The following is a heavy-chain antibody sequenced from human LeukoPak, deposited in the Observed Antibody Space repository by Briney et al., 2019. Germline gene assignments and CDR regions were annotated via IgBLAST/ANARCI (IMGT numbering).Heavy chain of an antibody. CDR3: AGYASGWYLDY. Sequence: AASLKVSCKASGYSFIGYYMHWVRQAPGQGLEWMGWINPDSGGTKYAQKFQGRVTMTRDTSISTAYMELSNLRSDDTAVYYCAGYASGWYLDYWGQGTLVTVSS. V-gene: IGHV1-2*02. D-gene: IGHD6-19*01. CDR2: INPDSGGT. J-gene: IGHJ4*02. CDR1: GYSFIGYY.